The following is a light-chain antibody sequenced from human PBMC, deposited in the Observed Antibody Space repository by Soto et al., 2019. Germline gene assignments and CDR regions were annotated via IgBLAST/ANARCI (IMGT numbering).Light chain of an antibody. Sequence: DIQMTQSPSTLSASVGDRVTITCRASQSISSWLAWYQQKPGKAPKLLIYRASVLESGVPSTFSGSGSGTEFTLTISSLQPDDFATYYCQQYHTYSMTFGQGTKVEIK. CDR3: QQYHTYSMT. CDR1: QSISSW. J-gene: IGKJ1*01. V-gene: IGKV1-5*03. CDR2: RAS.